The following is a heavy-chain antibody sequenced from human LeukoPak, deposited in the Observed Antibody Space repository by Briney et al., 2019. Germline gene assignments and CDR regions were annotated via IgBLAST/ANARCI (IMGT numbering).Heavy chain of an antibody. V-gene: IGHV3-66*01. J-gene: IGHJ4*02. D-gene: IGHD4-17*01. CDR3: ARVFYDYGDYVPYFDY. CDR1: EFNVRSNY. CDR2: LYSGGST. Sequence: GGSLRLSCAASEFNVRSNYMSWVRQAPGKGLEWVSVLYSGGSTYYADSVKGRFTISRDNAKNSLYLQMNSLRAEDTAVYYCARVFYDYGDYVPYFDYWGQGTLVTVSS.